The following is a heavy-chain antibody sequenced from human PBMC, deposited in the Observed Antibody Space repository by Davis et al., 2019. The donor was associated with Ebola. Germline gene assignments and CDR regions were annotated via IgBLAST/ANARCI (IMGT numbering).Heavy chain of an antibody. V-gene: IGHV1-69*10. CDR1: GGTFSSYA. CDR3: ARDRYSDGSGYFFEQSH. CDR2: IIPVFGIP. Sequence: SVKVSCKASGGTFSSYAISWVRQAPGQGLDWMGGIIPVFGIPKYAQKFQGRVTMTRDTSTSTAYMELSSLRSEDTAVYYCARDRYSDGSGYFFEQSHWGQGTLVTVSS. J-gene: IGHJ4*02. D-gene: IGHD3-22*01.